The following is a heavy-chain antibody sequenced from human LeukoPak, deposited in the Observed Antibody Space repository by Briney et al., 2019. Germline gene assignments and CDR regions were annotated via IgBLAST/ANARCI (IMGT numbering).Heavy chain of an antibody. CDR2: ISGSGGST. V-gene: IGHV3-23*01. CDR1: GFTFNNYA. J-gene: IGHJ4*02. D-gene: IGHD5-12*01. CDR3: AKEFDSGYDWNFDY. Sequence: GGSLRLSCAASGFTFNNYAMSWVRQAPGKGLEWVSAISGSGGSTYYADSVKGRFTISRDNSKNTLYLQMNSLRAEDTAVYYCAKEFDSGYDWNFDYWGQGTLVTVSS.